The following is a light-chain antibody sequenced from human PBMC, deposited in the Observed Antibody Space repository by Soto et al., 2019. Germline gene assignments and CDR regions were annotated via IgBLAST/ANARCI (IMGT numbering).Light chain of an antibody. Sequence: AIQMTQSPSSLSASVGDRVTITCRASRGIRNDLSWYQQKPGKAPELLIYDASSLQSGVPSRFSGSGSGTDFSLTISSLQPEDFGTEYCLQDDRYPLTFGGGTKVEI. CDR2: DAS. CDR3: LQDDRYPLT. J-gene: IGKJ4*01. V-gene: IGKV1-6*01. CDR1: RGIRND.